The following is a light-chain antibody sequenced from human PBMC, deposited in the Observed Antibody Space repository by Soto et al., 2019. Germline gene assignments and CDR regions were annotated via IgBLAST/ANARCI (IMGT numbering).Light chain of an antibody. J-gene: IGKJ3*01. CDR1: QSVSSSY. V-gene: IGKV3-20*01. CDR2: GAS. Sequence: EIVLTQSPGTLSLSPGERATLSCRASQSVSSSYLAWYQQKPGRAPRLLIFGASTRATGIPDRFSGSGSGTDFTLTISRLEPEDFAVYYCQHYGSYHLFTFGPGTKVDIK. CDR3: QHYGSYHLFT.